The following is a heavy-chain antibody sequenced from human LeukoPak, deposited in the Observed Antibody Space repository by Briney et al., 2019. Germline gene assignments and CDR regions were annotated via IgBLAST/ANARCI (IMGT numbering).Heavy chain of an antibody. CDR3: ARVYYGSGSYPFDY. CDR1: GFTFSDYY. D-gene: IGHD3-10*01. CDR2: INSDGCST. V-gene: IGHV3-74*01. Sequence: PGGSLRLSCAASGFTFSDYYMSWIRHTPGKGLVWVSRINSDGCSTTYADSVKGRFTISRDNTKNTLYLQINSLRAEDTAVYYCARVYYGSGSYPFDYWGQGTLVTVSS. J-gene: IGHJ4*02.